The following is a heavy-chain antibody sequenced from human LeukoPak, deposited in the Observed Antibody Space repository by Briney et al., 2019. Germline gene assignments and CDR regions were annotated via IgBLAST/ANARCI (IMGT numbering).Heavy chain of an antibody. J-gene: IGHJ4*02. CDR2: IYTSGST. D-gene: IGHD3-22*01. V-gene: IGHV4-61*02. CDR3: ARAHYDSSGYYYPNYLFDY. Sequence: SQTLSLTCTVSGGSISSGSYYWSWIRQPAGKGLEWIGRIYTSGSTNYNPSLKSRVTISVDTSKNQFSLKLSSVTAADTAVYYCARAHYDSSGYYYPNYLFDYWGQGTLVTVSS. CDR1: GGSISSGSYY.